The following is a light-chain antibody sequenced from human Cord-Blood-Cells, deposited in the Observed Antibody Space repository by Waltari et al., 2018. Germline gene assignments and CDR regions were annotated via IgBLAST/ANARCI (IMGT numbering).Light chain of an antibody. J-gene: IGKJ4*01. CDR2: ASS. CDR1: QSISSY. Sequence: IQMTQPPPSPSASVGDRVTITCPASQSISSYLNWYQQKPGKAPKLLIYASSSLQSGVPSRFSGSGSGTDFTLTISSLQPEDFATYYCQQSYSTLSLTFGGGTKVEIK. CDR3: QQSYSTLSLT. V-gene: IGKV1-39*01.